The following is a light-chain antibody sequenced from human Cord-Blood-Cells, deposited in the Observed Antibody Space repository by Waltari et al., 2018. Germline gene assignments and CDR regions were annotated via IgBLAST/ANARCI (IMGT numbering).Light chain of an antibody. Sequence: QSALPQPASVSGSPGQSIPIPCTGTSSHVGGSTYVSWYQQHPGKAPKLMIYEVSKRPSGVSNRFSGSKSGNTASLTISGLQAEDEADYYCSSYTSSSTLVFGTGTKVTVL. CDR1: SSHVGGSTY. CDR2: EVS. CDR3: SSYTSSSTLV. V-gene: IGLV2-14*01. J-gene: IGLJ1*01.